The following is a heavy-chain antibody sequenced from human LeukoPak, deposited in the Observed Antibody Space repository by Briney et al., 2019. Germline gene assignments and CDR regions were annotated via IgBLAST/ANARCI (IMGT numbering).Heavy chain of an antibody. CDR1: VYTFTGDF. CDR3: ARLVVVVADTPSYFDY. CDR2: INPSSGRT. J-gene: IGHJ4*02. Sequence: ASVKVSCKAFVYTFTGDFMHWVRQTPGQRVLWMGWINPSSGRTNYAQKFQGRVTITRDTSISTAYMELSRLRSDDTAVYYCARLVVVVADTPSYFDYWGQGTLVTVSS. D-gene: IGHD2-15*01. V-gene: IGHV1-2*02.